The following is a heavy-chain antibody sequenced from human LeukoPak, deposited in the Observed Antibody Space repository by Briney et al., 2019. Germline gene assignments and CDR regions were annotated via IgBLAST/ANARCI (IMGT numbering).Heavy chain of an antibody. V-gene: IGHV3-53*01. CDR3: ARAEGYDSSGSWDY. J-gene: IGHJ4*02. CDR2: IYSGGST. CDR1: GFTVSSNY. D-gene: IGHD3-22*01. Sequence: PGGSQRLSCAASGFTVSSNYMSWVRQAPGKGLEWVSVIYSGGSTYYADSVKGRFTISRDNSKNTLYLQMNSLRAEDTAVYYCARAEGYDSSGSWDYWGQGTLVTVSS.